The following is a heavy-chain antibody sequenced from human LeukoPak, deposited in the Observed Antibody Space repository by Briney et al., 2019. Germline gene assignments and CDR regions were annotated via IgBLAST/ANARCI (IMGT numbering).Heavy chain of an antibody. V-gene: IGHV4-31*03. CDR2: IYYSGST. CDR3: ARDSDSSGYYFGY. CDR1: GGSMSSGGYY. D-gene: IGHD3-22*01. Sequence: PSQTLSLTCTVSGGSMSSGGYYWSWIRQHPGKGQEWIGYIYYSGSTNYNPSLKSRLTISVDTSKNQFSLKLSSVTAADAAVYYCARDSDSSGYYFGYWGQGTLVTVSS. J-gene: IGHJ4*02.